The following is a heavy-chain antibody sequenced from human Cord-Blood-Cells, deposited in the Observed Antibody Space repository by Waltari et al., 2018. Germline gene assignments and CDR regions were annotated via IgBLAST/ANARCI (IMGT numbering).Heavy chain of an antibody. CDR1: GGPFSGYY. CDR2: INHRGST. CDR3: TRKGVPATHNWFDP. J-gene: IGHJ5*02. D-gene: IGHD2-2*01. V-gene: IGHV4-34*01. Sequence: QVQLQQWGAGLLKPSETLSLTCAVYGGPFSGYYWSWLRQPPGKGLAWIGEINHRGSTNYNPSLKSRVTISVDTSKNQFSLKLSSVTAADTAVYYCTRKGVPATHNWFDPWGQGTLVTVSS.